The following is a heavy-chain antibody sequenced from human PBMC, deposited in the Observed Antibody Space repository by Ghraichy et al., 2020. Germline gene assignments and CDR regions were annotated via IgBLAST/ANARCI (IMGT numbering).Heavy chain of an antibody. D-gene: IGHD3-16*01. Sequence: RGSLRLSCAASEFTFSSYWMHWVRQAPGRGLVWVSRVKSDGSSTDYADSVKGRFTISRDNARNTLHLEMNSLTAEDTAVYYCARGVGSAPRSAFDIWGQGTMVTVSS. CDR2: VKSDGSST. J-gene: IGHJ3*02. CDR3: ARGVGSAPRSAFDI. CDR1: EFTFSSYW. V-gene: IGHV3-74*01.